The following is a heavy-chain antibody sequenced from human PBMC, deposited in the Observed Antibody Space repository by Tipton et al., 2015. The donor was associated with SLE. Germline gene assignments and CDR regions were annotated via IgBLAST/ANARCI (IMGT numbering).Heavy chain of an antibody. J-gene: IGHJ6*02. Sequence: GSLRLSCVASGFMFGTYAMTWVRQAPGKGLTWVSTITGSGGNSYNADSVKGRFVISRDNSKNTLYLQINSLTVDDSATYYCVRGHATVMDVWGQGTAVTVSS. V-gene: IGHV3-23*01. CDR3: VRGHATVMDV. CDR2: ITGSGGNS. CDR1: GFMFGTYA.